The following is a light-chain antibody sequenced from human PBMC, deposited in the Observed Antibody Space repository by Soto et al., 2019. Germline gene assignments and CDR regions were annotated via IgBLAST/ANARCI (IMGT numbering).Light chain of an antibody. Sequence: DIQMTQSPSTLSASVGDRVTITCRASQGISRWLAWYQQKPGRAPKLLIYEASILESGVPSRFSGSGSGTEFTLTISSLQPSDFATYYCQQSNSKSWTFGLGTRVEIK. J-gene: IGKJ1*01. CDR1: QGISRW. CDR3: QQSNSKSWT. V-gene: IGKV1-5*01. CDR2: EAS.